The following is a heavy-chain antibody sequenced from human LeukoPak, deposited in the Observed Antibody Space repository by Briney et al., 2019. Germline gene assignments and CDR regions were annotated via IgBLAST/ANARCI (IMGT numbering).Heavy chain of an antibody. CDR1: GFTFSSYS. D-gene: IGHD5-12*01. V-gene: IGHV3-23*01. Sequence: GGSLRLSCAASGFTFSSYSMNWVRQAPGKGLEWVSAISGSGGSTYYADSVKGRFTISRDNSKNTLYLQMNSLRAEDTAVYYCATMFGYEDCWGQGTLVTVSS. CDR3: ATMFGYEDC. CDR2: ISGSGGST. J-gene: IGHJ4*02.